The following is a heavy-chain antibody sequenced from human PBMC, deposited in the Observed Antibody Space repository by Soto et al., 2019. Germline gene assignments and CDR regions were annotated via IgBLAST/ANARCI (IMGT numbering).Heavy chain of an antibody. V-gene: IGHV3-48*02. Sequence: EVQLVDSGGGLVQPGGSLRLSCAASGFTFSDYSMNWVRQAPGKGLEWVSYISSSGSTIFYADSVKGRFTISRDNAKTSLYLQMNSLRDEDTAVFYCARGAFSIGGWSAEFFQHWGQGTLVTVAS. D-gene: IGHD2-15*01. CDR1: GFTFSDYS. CDR2: ISSSGSTI. CDR3: ARGAFSIGGWSAEFFQH. J-gene: IGHJ1*01.